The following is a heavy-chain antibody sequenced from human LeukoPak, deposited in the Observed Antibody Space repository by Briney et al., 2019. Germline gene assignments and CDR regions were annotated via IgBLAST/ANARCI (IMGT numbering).Heavy chain of an antibody. CDR3: ARAGCSSTSCYARYYYYYMDV. V-gene: IGHV4-38-2*02. CDR1: GYSISSGYY. J-gene: IGHJ6*03. CDR2: IYHSGST. D-gene: IGHD2-2*01. Sequence: SETLSLTCTVSGYSISSGYYWAWIRQPPGKGLEWIGYIYHSGSTNYNPSLKSRVTISVDTSKNQFSLKLSSVTAADTAVYYCARAGCSSTSCYARYYYYYMDVWGKGTTVTISS.